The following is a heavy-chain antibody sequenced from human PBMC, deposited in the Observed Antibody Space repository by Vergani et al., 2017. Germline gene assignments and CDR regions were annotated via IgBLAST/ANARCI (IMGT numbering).Heavy chain of an antibody. CDR1: GGSISSSSYY. J-gene: IGHJ4*02. CDR2: IYYSGST. Sequence: QLQLQESGPGLVKPSETLSLTCTVSGGSISSSSYYWGWIRQPPGKGLEWIGYIYYSGSTNYNPSLKSRVTISVDTSKNQFSLKLSSVTAADTAVYYCARDHYYGSESYVPAGGPEYYFDYWGQGTLVTVSS. D-gene: IGHD3-10*01. CDR3: ARDHYYGSESYVPAGGPEYYFDY. V-gene: IGHV4-61*05.